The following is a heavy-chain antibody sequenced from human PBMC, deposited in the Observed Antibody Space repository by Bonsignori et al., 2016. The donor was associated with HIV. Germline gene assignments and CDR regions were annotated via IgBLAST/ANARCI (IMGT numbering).Heavy chain of an antibody. CDR2: IYSGGSST. J-gene: IGHJ4*02. D-gene: IGHD3-22*01. V-gene: IGHV3-23*03. CDR3: AKERGSFYDSSGYYLDY. CDR1: GFTFSSYA. Sequence: GGSLRLSCVASGFTFSSYAMSWVRQAPGKGLEWVSVIYSGGSSTYYADSVKGRFTISRDNSKNTLYLQMNSLRAEDTAVYYCAKERGSFYDSSGYYLDYWGQGTLVTVSS.